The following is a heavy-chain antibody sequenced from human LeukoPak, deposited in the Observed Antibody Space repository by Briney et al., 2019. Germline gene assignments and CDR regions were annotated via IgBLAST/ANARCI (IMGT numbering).Heavy chain of an antibody. V-gene: IGHV1-8*03. CDR3: ARSSAYYDFWSGSYYYYYMDV. Sequence: ASVKVSCKASGYTFTSYDINWVRQATGQGLEWMGWMNPNSGNTGYAQKFQGRVTITRNTSISTAYMELSSLRSEDTAVYYCARSSAYYDFWSGSYYYYYMDVWGKGTTVTVSS. CDR2: MNPNSGNT. J-gene: IGHJ6*03. CDR1: GYTFTSYD. D-gene: IGHD3-3*01.